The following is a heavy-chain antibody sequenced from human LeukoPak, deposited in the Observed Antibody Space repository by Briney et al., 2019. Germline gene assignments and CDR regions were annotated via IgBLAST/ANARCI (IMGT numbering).Heavy chain of an antibody. CDR2: ISGRDDTT. V-gene: IGHV3-23*01. CDR3: AKAQSRYCSGGSCYWHY. D-gene: IGHD2-15*01. Sequence: GGSLRLSCAASGFTFSSYAMTWVRQAPGKGLEWVSTISGRDDTTYYADSVKGRFTISRDNSKNTLYVQINSLRAEDTAVYYCAKAQSRYCSGGSCYWHYWGQETLVTVSS. J-gene: IGHJ4*02. CDR1: GFTFSSYA.